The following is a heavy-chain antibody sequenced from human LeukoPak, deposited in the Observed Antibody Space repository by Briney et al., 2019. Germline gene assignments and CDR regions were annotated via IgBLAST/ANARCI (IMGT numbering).Heavy chain of an antibody. CDR2: IYTSGST. CDR1: GYSINSGNY. D-gene: IGHD1-26*01. CDR3: AGQNIVGATSFDY. Sequence: PSETLSLTCTVSGYSINSGNYWSRIRQPAGKGLEWIGRIYTSGSTNYNPSLKSRVTMSVDTSKNQFSLKLSSVTAADTAVYYCAGQNIVGATSFDYWGQGTLVTVSS. V-gene: IGHV4-4*07. J-gene: IGHJ4*02.